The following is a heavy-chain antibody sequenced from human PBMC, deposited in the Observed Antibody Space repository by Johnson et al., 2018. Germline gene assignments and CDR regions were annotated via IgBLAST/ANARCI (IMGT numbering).Heavy chain of an antibody. Sequence: QVQLVQSGGGVVQPGRSLRLSCEASGFTFSSYGMHWVRQAPGQGLEWVAFIWSDAREQKYAESVKGRSTISRDNSQNTQYLQLSSLRDEDTAVYYCVREYSGSSGRAFDIWGQGTMVTVSS. CDR2: IWSDAREQ. J-gene: IGHJ3*02. V-gene: IGHV3-33*01. D-gene: IGHD1-26*01. CDR3: VREYSGSSGRAFDI. CDR1: GFTFSSYG.